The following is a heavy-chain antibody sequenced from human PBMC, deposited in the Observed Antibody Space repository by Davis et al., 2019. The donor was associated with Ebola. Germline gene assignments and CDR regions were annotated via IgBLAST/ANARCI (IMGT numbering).Heavy chain of an antibody. D-gene: IGHD3-3*01. J-gene: IGHJ6*03. Sequence: SLNISCAASGFTFSSYAMHWVRPAPGKGLEWVAVISYDGNNKYYADSVKSRFTISRDNSKNSLYLQMNSLRTEDTALYYCAKEDNGTGNDCWSGGYYDYYMDVWGKGTTVTVSS. V-gene: IGHV3-30-3*01. CDR3: AKEDNGTGNDCWSGGYYDYYMDV. CDR2: ISYDGNNK. CDR1: GFTFSSYA.